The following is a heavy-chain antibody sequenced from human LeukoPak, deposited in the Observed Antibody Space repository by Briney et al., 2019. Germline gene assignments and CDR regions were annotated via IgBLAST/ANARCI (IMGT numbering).Heavy chain of an antibody. CDR1: GFTFDDYG. J-gene: IGHJ4*02. D-gene: IGHD1-26*01. Sequence: GGSLRLTCAASGFTFDDYGMGWVRQAPGKGLEWVSAINWNGGSTGYADSVKGRFTISRDNAKNSLYLQMNSLRAEDTALYYCARDSYSGSYSYFDYWGQGTLVTVSS. CDR2: INWNGGST. CDR3: ARDSYSGSYSYFDY. V-gene: IGHV3-20*04.